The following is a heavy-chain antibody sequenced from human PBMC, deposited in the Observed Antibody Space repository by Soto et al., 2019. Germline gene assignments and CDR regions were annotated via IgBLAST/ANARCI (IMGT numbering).Heavy chain of an antibody. D-gene: IGHD3-22*01. J-gene: IGHJ3*02. Sequence: PSETLSLTCTVSGGSISSYYWSWIRQPAGKGLEWIGRIYTSGSTNYSPSLKSRVTMSVDTSKNQFSLKLSSVTAADTAVYYCASGYYDSSGYYYGDAFDIWGQGTMVTVSS. V-gene: IGHV4-4*07. CDR1: GGSISSYY. CDR3: ASGYYDSSGYYYGDAFDI. CDR2: IYTSGST.